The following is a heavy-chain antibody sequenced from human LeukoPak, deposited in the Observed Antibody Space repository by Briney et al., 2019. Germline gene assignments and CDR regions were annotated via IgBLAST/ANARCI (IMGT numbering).Heavy chain of an antibody. D-gene: IGHD3-10*01. Sequence: GGSLRLSCAASGFTFSSYTTNWVRQAPGKGLEWVSVISSGGSTNYGDSVKGRFTISRDNSKNALYLQMNSLRAEDTAVYYCARDSGLLWFGEEGGIDYWGQGTLVTVSS. CDR3: ARDSGLLWFGEEGGIDY. CDR2: ISSGGST. V-gene: IGHV3-66*01. CDR1: GFTFSSYT. J-gene: IGHJ4*02.